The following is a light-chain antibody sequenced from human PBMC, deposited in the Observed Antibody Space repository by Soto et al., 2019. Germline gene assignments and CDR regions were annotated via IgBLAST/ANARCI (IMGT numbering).Light chain of an antibody. CDR1: QSVSSSY. J-gene: IGKJ3*01. Sequence: EIVLTQSPGTLSLSPGERATLSCRASQSVSSSYLAWYQQKPGQAPRLLIYGASSRATGIPDRFSGSGSGTDFTLTISRLEPEDFAVDYCQQYGCSFRVFGPGTKVDIK. CDR3: QQYGCSFRV. CDR2: GAS. V-gene: IGKV3-20*01.